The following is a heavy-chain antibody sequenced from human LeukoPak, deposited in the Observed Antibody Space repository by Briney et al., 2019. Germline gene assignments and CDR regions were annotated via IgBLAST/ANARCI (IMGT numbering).Heavy chain of an antibody. D-gene: IGHD3-22*01. CDR1: GFTFSSYW. V-gene: IGHV3-74*01. J-gene: IGHJ3*02. CDR3: ARPQYYYDSSGYYYDDAFDI. CDR2: INSDGSST. Sequence: GGSLRLSCAASGFTFSSYWMHWVRQAPGKGLVWVSRINSDGSSTSYADSVKGRFTISRDNAKNTLYLQMNSLRAEDTAVYYCARPQYYYDSSGYYYDDAFDIWGQGTMVTVSS.